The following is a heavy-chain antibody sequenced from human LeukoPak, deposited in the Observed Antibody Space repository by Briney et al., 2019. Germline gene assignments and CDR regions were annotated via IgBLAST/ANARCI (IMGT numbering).Heavy chain of an antibody. Sequence: GGSLRLSCVASGFTFNIYAMIWVRQAPGKGLEWVSGISGSGSKTYNADYVKGRFTISRDNSKNTLYLQMSNLRAEDTAVYFCARGGGLDVWGQGATVTVSS. CDR1: GFTFNIYA. V-gene: IGHV3-23*01. CDR3: ARGGGLDV. CDR2: ISGSGSKT. J-gene: IGHJ6*02. D-gene: IGHD3-16*01.